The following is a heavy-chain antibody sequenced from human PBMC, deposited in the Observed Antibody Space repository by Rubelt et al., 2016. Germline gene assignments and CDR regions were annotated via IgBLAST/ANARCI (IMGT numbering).Heavy chain of an antibody. Sequence: QVQLVQSGAEVKKPGASVKVSCKASGYTFTTYGINWVRQAPGQGLEWMGWISAYNGNTNHAQKLEGRGTMTTDTSTSTAYMELRSLRSDDTAVYYCAREAYSGRYPLIDYWGQGTLVTVSS. CDR2: ISAYNGNT. V-gene: IGHV1-18*01. J-gene: IGHJ4*02. CDR1: GYTFTTYG. CDR3: AREAYSGRYPLIDY. D-gene: IGHD1-26*01.